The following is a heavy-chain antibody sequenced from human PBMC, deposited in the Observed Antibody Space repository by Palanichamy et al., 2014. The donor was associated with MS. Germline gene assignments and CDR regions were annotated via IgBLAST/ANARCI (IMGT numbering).Heavy chain of an antibody. D-gene: IGHD5-24*01. Sequence: QVLLVQSGSELKNPGASVKVSCKASGYTFTSYAINWVRQAPGQGPEWLGWINTNTGNPTYAQDFTGRFVFSLDASVTTAYMQISSIKSEDTAVYFCARGRTLMATAENEHWGQGTLVTVSS. CDR3: ARGRTLMATAENEH. CDR1: GYTFTSYA. CDR2: INTNTGNP. J-gene: IGHJ1*01. V-gene: IGHV7-4-1*01.